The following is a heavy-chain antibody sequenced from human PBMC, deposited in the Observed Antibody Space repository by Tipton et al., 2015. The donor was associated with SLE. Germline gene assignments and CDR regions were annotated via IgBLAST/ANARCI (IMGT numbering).Heavy chain of an antibody. V-gene: IGHV4-4*09. D-gene: IGHD3-10*01. CDR2: IYTSGST. CDR1: GGSISSHY. J-gene: IGHJ2*01. CDR3: ARGTRGWYFDL. Sequence: LRLSCTVSGGSISSHYWSWIRQPAGKGLEWIGYIYTSGSTNYNPSLKSRVTISVDTSKNQFSLKLSSVTAADTAVYYCARGTRGWYFDLWGRGTLVTVSS.